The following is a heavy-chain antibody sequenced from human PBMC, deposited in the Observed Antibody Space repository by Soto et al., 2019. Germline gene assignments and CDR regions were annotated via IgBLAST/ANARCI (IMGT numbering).Heavy chain of an antibody. CDR1: GYSFTSYW. J-gene: IGHJ3*02. V-gene: IGHV5-10-1*01. CDR3: ERAREMVTTHAYDI. Sequence: GESLKISYMGAGYSFTSYWISWVRQIRGKGLQWMGRIDPSDSYTNYSPSFQGRVTISADKSSSTAYLQMNSLRAEDTAVYYCERAREMVTTHAYDIWRQGTMVTVSS. CDR2: IDPSDSYT. D-gene: IGHD4-17*01.